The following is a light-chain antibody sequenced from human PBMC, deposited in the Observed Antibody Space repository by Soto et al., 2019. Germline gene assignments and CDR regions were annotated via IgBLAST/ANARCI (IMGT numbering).Light chain of an antibody. CDR3: QQYGSSPSWT. J-gene: IGKJ1*01. CDR2: GAS. Sequence: EIVLTQSPGTLSLSPGERATLSCRASQSVSSSYLAWYQQKPGQAPRLLIYGASSRATVIQDRFSGSGSGTDFTLTISRLEPEGFAVDYWQQYGSSPSWTFGQGTKVEIK. V-gene: IGKV3-20*01. CDR1: QSVSSSY.